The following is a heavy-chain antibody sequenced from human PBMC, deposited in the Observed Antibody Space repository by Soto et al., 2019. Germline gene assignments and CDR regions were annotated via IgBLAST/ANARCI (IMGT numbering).Heavy chain of an antibody. D-gene: IGHD6-19*01. CDR2: IYYSGST. Sequence: SETLSLTCTVSGGSISSSSYYWGWIRQPPGKGLEWIGSIYYSGSTYYNPSLKSRVTISVDTSKNQFSLKLSSVTAADTAVYYCARRRPYSSGWYGAFDIWGQGTMVTVSS. CDR3: ARRRPYSSGWYGAFDI. CDR1: GGSISSSSYY. V-gene: IGHV4-39*01. J-gene: IGHJ3*02.